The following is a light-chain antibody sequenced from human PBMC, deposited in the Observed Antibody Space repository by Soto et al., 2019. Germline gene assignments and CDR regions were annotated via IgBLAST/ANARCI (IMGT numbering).Light chain of an antibody. Sequence: DIQMTQSPSSLSASVGERVTIPCRASQSISSYLNWYQQKPGKAPKLLIYAASSLQSGVPSRFSGSGSGTDFTLTISSLQPEDFATYYCQQSYSTPLTFGGGTRWIS. J-gene: IGKJ4*01. CDR3: QQSYSTPLT. V-gene: IGKV1-39*01. CDR1: QSISSY. CDR2: AAS.